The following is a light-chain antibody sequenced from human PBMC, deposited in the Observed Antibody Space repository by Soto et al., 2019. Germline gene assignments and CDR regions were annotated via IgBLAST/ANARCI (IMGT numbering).Light chain of an antibody. CDR2: DAS. V-gene: IGKV3-11*01. CDR3: QQHSNWPPGPMYT. J-gene: IGKJ2*01. CDR1: QSVSSY. Sequence: EIVLTQSPATLSLSPGERATLSCRASQSVSSYLAWYQQKPGQAPRLIIYDASNRATGSPARFSGSGSGTDFPLTISSLEPEDFAVYYCQQHSNWPPGPMYTFGQGTKLEIK.